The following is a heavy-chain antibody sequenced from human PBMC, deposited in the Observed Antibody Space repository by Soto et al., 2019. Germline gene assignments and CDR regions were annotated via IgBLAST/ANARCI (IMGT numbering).Heavy chain of an antibody. CDR2: ISGSGGST. V-gene: IGHV3-23*01. J-gene: IGHJ6*02. CDR1: GFTFSSYA. CDR3: ANTYYYGSGSDYYGMDV. Sequence: GGSLRLSCAASGFTFSSYAMSWVRQAPGKGLEWVSAISGSGGSTYYADSVKGRFTISRDNSKNTLYLQMNSLRAEDTAVYYCANTYYYGSGSDYYGMDVWGQGTTVTVSS. D-gene: IGHD3-10*01.